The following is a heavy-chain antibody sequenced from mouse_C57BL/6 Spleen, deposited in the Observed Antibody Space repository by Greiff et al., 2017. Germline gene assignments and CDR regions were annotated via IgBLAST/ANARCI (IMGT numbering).Heavy chain of an antibody. CDR1: GYTFTSYG. V-gene: IGHV1-81*01. D-gene: IGHD2-4*01. CDR2: IYPRSGNT. CDR3: AKHYDNGARPWTFDV. J-gene: IGHJ1*03. Sequence: VKLVESGAELARPGASVKLSCKASGYTFTSYGISWVKQRTGQGLEWIGEIYPRSGNTYYNEKFKGKATLTADKSSSTAYMELRSLTSEDSAVYFCAKHYDNGARPWTFDVWGTETTVTVSS.